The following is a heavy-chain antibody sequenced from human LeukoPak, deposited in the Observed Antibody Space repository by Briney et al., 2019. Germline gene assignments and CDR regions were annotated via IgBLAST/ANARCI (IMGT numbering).Heavy chain of an antibody. J-gene: IGHJ4*02. CDR2: IGGSGDST. Sequence: GGSLRLSCAASGFTFSTYAMSWVRQAPGKGLEWVSAIGGSGDSTNYADSVKGRFTISTDNAKNSLYLQMNSLRAEDTAVYYCASTNCSGGSCYGFDYWGQGTLVTVSS. CDR3: ASTNCSGGSCYGFDY. D-gene: IGHD2-15*01. CDR1: GFTFSTYA. V-gene: IGHV3-23*01.